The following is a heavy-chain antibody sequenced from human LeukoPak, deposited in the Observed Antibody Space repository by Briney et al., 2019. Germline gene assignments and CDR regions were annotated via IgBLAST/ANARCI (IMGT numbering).Heavy chain of an antibody. J-gene: IGHJ6*02. CDR2: IYYSGST. CDR1: GGSISSSSSY. Sequence: SETLSLACTVSGGSISSSSSYWGWIRQPPGKGLEWIGSIYYSGSTYYNPSLKSRVTISVDTSKNQFSLKLSSVTAADTAVYYCARTSSSWSIGGYYYGMDVWGQGTTVTVSS. D-gene: IGHD6-13*01. V-gene: IGHV4-39*01. CDR3: ARTSSSWSIGGYYYGMDV.